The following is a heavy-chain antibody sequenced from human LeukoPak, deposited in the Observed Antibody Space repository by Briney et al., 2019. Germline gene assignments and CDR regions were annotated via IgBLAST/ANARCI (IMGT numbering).Heavy chain of an antibody. Sequence: SETLSLTCTVSSDSISSYYWSWIRQPPGKGLEWIGYIYYSGTTKYNPSLKSRVTISIDTSKNQFSLKLSSVTAADTAVYYCARVLAHYDILTGYYTPYFDYWGQGTLVTVSS. CDR2: IYYSGTT. D-gene: IGHD3-9*01. CDR3: ARVLAHYDILTGYYTPYFDY. J-gene: IGHJ4*02. CDR1: SDSISSYY. V-gene: IGHV4-59*01.